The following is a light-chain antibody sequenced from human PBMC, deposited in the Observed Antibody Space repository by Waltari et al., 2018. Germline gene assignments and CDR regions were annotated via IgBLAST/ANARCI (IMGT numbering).Light chain of an antibody. J-gene: IGLJ3*02. V-gene: IGLV8-61*01. CDR2: KGN. CDR1: SGSVSTTSY. Sequence: QAVVTQEPSLSVSPGGTVTLTCALSSGSVSTTSYATWYQQTPGQPPRTLVYKGNARSSGVPDRFSGSILGNTAALTITGAQADDESAYYGSLYLGSGIWVFGGGTKLTVL. CDR3: SLYLGSGIWV.